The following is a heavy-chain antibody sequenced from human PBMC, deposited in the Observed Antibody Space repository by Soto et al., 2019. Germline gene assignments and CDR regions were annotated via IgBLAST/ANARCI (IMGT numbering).Heavy chain of an antibody. V-gene: IGHV4-59*01. CDR1: GGSISSYY. J-gene: IGHJ4*02. D-gene: IGHD3-10*01. CDR2: IYYSGST. Sequence: PSETLSLTCTVSGGSISSYYWSWTRQPPGKGLEWIGYIYYSGSTNYNPSLKSRVTISVDTSKNQFSLKLSSVTAADTAVYYCARDYRGDGYNPYYFDYWSQGTLVTVSS. CDR3: ARDYRGDGYNPYYFDY.